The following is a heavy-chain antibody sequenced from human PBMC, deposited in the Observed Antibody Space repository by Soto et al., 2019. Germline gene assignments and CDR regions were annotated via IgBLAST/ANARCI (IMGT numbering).Heavy chain of an antibody. CDR1: GYSFTSYW. J-gene: IGHJ4*02. CDR2: IYPGDSDT. V-gene: IGHV5-51*01. CDR3: ARXRDYCSSTSCYLVY. D-gene: IGHD2-2*01. Sequence: GESLKISCKGSGYSFTSYWIGWVRQMPGKGLEWMGIIYPGDSDTRYSPSFQGQVTISADKSISTAYLQWSSLKASDTAMYYCARXRDYCSSTSCYLVYWGQGTLVTVSS.